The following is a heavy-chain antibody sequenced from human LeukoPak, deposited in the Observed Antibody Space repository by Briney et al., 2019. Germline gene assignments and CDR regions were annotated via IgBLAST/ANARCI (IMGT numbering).Heavy chain of an antibody. CDR2: MNPNSGNT. CDR3: ARSEPLWFGELNDAFDI. D-gene: IGHD3-10*01. CDR1: GYTFTSYD. Sequence: ASVKVSCKASGYTFTSYDINWVRQATGQGLEWMGWMNPNSGNTGYAQKFQGRVTKTRNTSISTAYMELGSLRSEDTAVYYCARSEPLWFGELNDAFDIWGQGTMVTVSS. V-gene: IGHV1-8*01. J-gene: IGHJ3*02.